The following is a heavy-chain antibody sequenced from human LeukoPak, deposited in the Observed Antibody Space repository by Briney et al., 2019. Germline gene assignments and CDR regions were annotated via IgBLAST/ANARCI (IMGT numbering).Heavy chain of an antibody. CDR3: AGGTYYYFDY. V-gene: IGHV4-59*01. CDR1: GGSISSYY. CDR2: VYYSGSA. J-gene: IGHJ4*02. Sequence: SETLSLTCTVSGGSISSYYWSWIRQSPGKGVEWIGYVYYSGSAYYNPSLKSRVTISVDTSKNQFSLKVSSVTAADTAIYYCAGGTYYYFDYWGQGTLVTVSS. D-gene: IGHD1-26*01.